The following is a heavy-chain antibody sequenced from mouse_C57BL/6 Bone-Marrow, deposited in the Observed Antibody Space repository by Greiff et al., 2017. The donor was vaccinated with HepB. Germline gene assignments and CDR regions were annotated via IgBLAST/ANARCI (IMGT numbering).Heavy chain of an antibody. Sequence: QVQLQHPGAELVKPGASVKMSCKASGYTFTSYWITWVKQRPGQGLEWIGDIYPGSGSTNYNEKFKSKATLTVDTSSSTAYMQLSSLTSEDSAVYYCARSAYGSTPFAYWGQGTLVTVSA. CDR3: ARSAYGSTPFAY. CDR2: IYPGSGST. D-gene: IGHD1-1*01. CDR1: GYTFTSYW. V-gene: IGHV1-55*01. J-gene: IGHJ3*01.